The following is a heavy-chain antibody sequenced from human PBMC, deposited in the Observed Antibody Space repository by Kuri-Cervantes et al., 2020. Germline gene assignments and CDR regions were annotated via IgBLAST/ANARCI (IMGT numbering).Heavy chain of an antibody. V-gene: IGHV3-7*01. D-gene: IGHD3-10*01. CDR1: GFTFSSYW. J-gene: IGHJ6*02. CDR2: IKQDGSEK. Sequence: GESLKISCAASGFTFSSYWMSWVRQAPGKGLEWVANIKQDGSEKYYVDSVKGRFTISRDNAKNSLYLQMNSLRAEDTAVYYCAKDYTPITMVRGVIPFYGMDVWGQGTTVTVSS. CDR3: AKDYTPITMVRGVIPFYGMDV.